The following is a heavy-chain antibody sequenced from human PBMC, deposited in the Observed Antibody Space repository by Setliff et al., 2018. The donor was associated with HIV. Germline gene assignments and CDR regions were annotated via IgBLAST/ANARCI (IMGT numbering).Heavy chain of an antibody. V-gene: IGHV3-21*01. Sequence: GGSLRLSCAASGFTFSSYSMNWVRQAPGKGLEWVSFISSTSSYIYYADSVKGRFTISRDNAKNSLYLQMNSLRAEDTAVYYCARDQGNYVPLGYYYGMDVWGQGTTVTVSS. CDR3: ARDQGNYVPLGYYYGMDV. CDR1: GFTFSSYS. J-gene: IGHJ6*02. CDR2: ISSTSSYI. D-gene: IGHD1-7*01.